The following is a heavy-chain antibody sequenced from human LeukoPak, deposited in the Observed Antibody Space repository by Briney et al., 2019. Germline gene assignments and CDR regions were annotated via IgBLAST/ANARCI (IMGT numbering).Heavy chain of an antibody. J-gene: IGHJ4*02. D-gene: IGHD5-24*01. CDR2: IYYSGSS. Sequence: SETLSLTCSVSGGSISSSSSYWGWIRQPPGKGLEWIGSIYYSGSSFDNPALKSRVTISVDTSKDQFSLKLSSVTAADTAVYYCARHRSGWLQSSFDYWGQGTLVTVSS. V-gene: IGHV4-39*01. CDR1: GGSISSSSSY. CDR3: ARHRSGWLQSSFDY.